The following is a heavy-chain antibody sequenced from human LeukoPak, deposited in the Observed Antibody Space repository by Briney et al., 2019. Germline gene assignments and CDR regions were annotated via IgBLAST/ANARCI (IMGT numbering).Heavy chain of an antibody. Sequence: PGGSLRLSCAASGFTVSNYGMNWVRQAPGKGLEWVSCISSSSTIIYYADSVKGRFTISRDNAKSSLCLQMNSLRAEDTAVYYCARVGSPIAAAGTVYWGQGTLVTVSS. V-gene: IGHV3-48*01. CDR2: ISSSSTII. CDR3: ARVGSPIAAAGTVY. D-gene: IGHD6-13*01. J-gene: IGHJ4*02. CDR1: GFTVSNYG.